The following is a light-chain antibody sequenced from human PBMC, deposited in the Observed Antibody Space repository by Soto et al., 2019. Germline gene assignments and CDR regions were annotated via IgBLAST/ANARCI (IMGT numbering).Light chain of an antibody. Sequence: EIVLTQSPGTLSLSPGERATLSCRASQSVSSSYLAWYQQKPGQAPRLLIYGASSRATGIPDRFSGSGSGTDFTLTISRLEPEDFAVYYCQQYGSSPQTFGQGTELEIK. CDR2: GAS. J-gene: IGKJ2*01. CDR1: QSVSSSY. V-gene: IGKV3-20*01. CDR3: QQYGSSPQT.